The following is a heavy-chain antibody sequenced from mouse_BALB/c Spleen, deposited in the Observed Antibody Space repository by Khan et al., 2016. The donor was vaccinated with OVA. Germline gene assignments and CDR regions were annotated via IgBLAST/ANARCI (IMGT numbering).Heavy chain of an antibody. D-gene: IGHD1-1*01. Sequence: LQQSGPELMKPGASVKISCKASGYSFTTYYIPWVKQSHGKSLEWIGYIDPFNGSTTYNQKFKGKATLTVDKSSSTAYMHLSSLTSEDSAVYYCARHGTSSWFTYWGQGTLVTVSA. V-gene: IGHV1S135*01. CDR2: IDPFNGST. CDR3: ARHGTSSWFTY. J-gene: IGHJ3*01. CDR1: GYSFTTYY.